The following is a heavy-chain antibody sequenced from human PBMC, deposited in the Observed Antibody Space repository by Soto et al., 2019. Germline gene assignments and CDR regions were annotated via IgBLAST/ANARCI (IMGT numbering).Heavy chain of an antibody. Sequence: PGGSLRLSCAASGFTFSSYGMHWVRQAPGKGLEWVAVIWYDGSNKYYADSVKGRFTISRDNSKNTLYLQMNSLRAEDTAVYYCAIGCLARFGELVCGDYWSQGTLVTVSS. J-gene: IGHJ4*02. V-gene: IGHV3-33*01. CDR2: IWYDGSNK. D-gene: IGHD3-10*01. CDR3: AIGCLARFGELVCGDY. CDR1: GFTFSSYG.